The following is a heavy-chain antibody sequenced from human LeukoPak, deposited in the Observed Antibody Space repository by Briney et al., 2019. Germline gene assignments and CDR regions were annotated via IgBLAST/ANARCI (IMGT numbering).Heavy chain of an antibody. CDR3: ARALGSSISYFYD. CDR2: IHYSGST. D-gene: IGHD2-21*01. Sequence: SETLSLTCIVSGGSISSHYWSWIRQPPGKGLEWIGYIHYSGSTNDNPSLKSRVTISLDTSKNQFSLKLSSVTAADTAVYYCARALGSSISYFYDWGQGTLVTVSS. J-gene: IGHJ4*02. CDR1: GGSISSHY. V-gene: IGHV4-59*11.